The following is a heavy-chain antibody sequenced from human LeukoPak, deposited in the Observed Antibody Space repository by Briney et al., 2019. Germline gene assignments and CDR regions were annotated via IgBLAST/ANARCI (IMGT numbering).Heavy chain of an antibody. V-gene: IGHV4-59*01. J-gene: IGHJ4*02. D-gene: IGHD5-24*01. CDR1: GGSISSYY. CDR2: IYYSGST. Sequence: KPSETLSLTCTVSGGSISSYYWSWIRQPPGKGLEWIGYIYYSGSTNYNPSLKSRVIISVDTSKNQFSLKLRSVTAADTAVYYCARGLFTRVDGYNYYYFDYWGQGTLVTVSS. CDR3: ARGLFTRVDGYNYYYFDY.